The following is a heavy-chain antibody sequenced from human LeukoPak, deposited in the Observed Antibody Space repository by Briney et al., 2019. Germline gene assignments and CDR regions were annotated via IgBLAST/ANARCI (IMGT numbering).Heavy chain of an antibody. CDR1: GGSFSGYY. J-gene: IGHJ4*02. D-gene: IGHD6-19*01. CDR2: ISGSGGST. Sequence: PSETLSLTCAVYGGSFSGYYWSWVRQAPGKGLEWVSAISGSGGSTNYADSVKGRFTISRDTSKNTLYLQMNSLRAEDTAVYYCAKGYSSGWYYFDYWGQGTLVTVSS. V-gene: IGHV3-23*01. CDR3: AKGYSSGWYYFDY.